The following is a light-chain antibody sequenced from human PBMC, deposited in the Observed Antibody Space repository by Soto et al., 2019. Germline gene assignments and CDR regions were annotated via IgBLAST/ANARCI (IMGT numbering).Light chain of an antibody. J-gene: IGLJ2*01. CDR1: NTDVGAYNY. CDR3: GSSTDTDTLVI. CDR2: EVT. V-gene: IGLV2-14*01. Sequence: QSVLTQPASVSESPGQSITISCTGTNTDVGAYNYVSWYQHHPGKAPKLLIFEVTNRPSGVSSRFSGSKSGNTASLTISGLQTEDEATYYCGSSTDTDTLVIFGGGTKLTVL.